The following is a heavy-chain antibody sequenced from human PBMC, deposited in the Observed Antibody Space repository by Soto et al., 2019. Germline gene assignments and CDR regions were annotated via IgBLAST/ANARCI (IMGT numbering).Heavy chain of an antibody. V-gene: IGHV5-51*03. Sequence: EVQLVQSGAEVKKAGESLKISCKGSGYSFTSYWIGWVRQMPGKGLEWMGFIYPHDSDTRYSPSFQGQVTISADKSINTAYLQWSSLKPSDTAMYYCARRGDTDMAMIDWNFDLWGRGTLVTVSS. CDR1: GYSFTSYW. CDR3: ARRGDTDMAMIDWNFDL. J-gene: IGHJ2*01. D-gene: IGHD5-18*01. CDR2: IYPHDSDT.